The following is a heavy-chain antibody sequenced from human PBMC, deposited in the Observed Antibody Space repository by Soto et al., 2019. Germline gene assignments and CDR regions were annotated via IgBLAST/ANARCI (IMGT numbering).Heavy chain of an antibody. CDR2: IIPIFGTA. J-gene: IGHJ6*02. D-gene: IGHD3-10*01. V-gene: IGHV1-69*13. CDR1: GGTFSSNA. CDR3: ARDKAGRRFGELLGGMDV. Sequence: SVKVSCKASGGTFSSNAISWVRQAPGQGLEWMGGIIPIFGTANYAQRFQGRVTITADESTSTAYMELSSLRSEDTAVYYCARDKAGRRFGELLGGMDVWGQGTTVTVSS.